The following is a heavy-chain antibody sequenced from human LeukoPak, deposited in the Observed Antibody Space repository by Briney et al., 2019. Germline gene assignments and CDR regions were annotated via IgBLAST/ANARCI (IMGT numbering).Heavy chain of an antibody. CDR1: GGTFSSYA. CDR3: ARVGGAAAGTCVLGFGTYYYYGMDV. D-gene: IGHD6-13*01. CDR2: IIPIFGTA. V-gene: IGHV1-69*13. J-gene: IGHJ6*02. Sequence: SVKVSCKASGGTFSSYAISWVRQAPGQGLEWMGGIIPIFGTANYAQKFQGRVTITADESTSTAYMELSSLRSEDTAVYYCARVGGAAAGTCVLGFGTYYYYGMDVWGQGTTVTVSS.